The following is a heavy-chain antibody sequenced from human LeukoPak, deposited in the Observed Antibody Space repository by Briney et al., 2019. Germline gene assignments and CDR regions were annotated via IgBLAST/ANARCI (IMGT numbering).Heavy chain of an antibody. D-gene: IGHD6-13*01. CDR2: IYHSGST. CDR3: AVGLAADGCFDF. Sequence: SGTLSLTCAVSGGSISSSNWWSWVRQPPGKGLEWIGEIYHSGSTNYNPSLRSRVTISVDKSKNQFSLNLTSVTAVDTAVYYCAVGLAADGCFDFWGQGTLVTVSS. CDR1: GGSISSSNW. J-gene: IGHJ4*02. V-gene: IGHV4-4*02.